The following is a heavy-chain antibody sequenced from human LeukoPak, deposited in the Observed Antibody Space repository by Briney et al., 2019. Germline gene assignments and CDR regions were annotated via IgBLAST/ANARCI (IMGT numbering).Heavy chain of an antibody. V-gene: IGHV5-51*01. D-gene: IGHD3-10*01. Sequence: GESLKISSKGSGYTFTNYWIAWVRQMPGKGLEWMGIIYPDDSDTKYSPSFQGQVTISADKSISTAYLQWSSLKASDTAMYYCARRCITMVRGVISDWFDLWGQGTLVTVSS. CDR2: IYPDDSDT. J-gene: IGHJ5*02. CDR3: ARRCITMVRGVISDWFDL. CDR1: GYTFTNYW.